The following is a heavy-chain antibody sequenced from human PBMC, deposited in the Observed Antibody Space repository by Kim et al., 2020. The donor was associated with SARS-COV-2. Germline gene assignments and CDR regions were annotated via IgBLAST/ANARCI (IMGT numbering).Heavy chain of an antibody. CDR2: FDPEDGET. CDR3: ATRIVAGMWLSRFDY. Sequence: ASVKVSCKVSGYTLTELSMHWVRQAPGKGLEWMGGFDPEDGETIYAQKFQGRVTMTEDTSTDTAYMELSSLRSEDTAVYYCATRIVAGMWLSRFDYWGQGTLVTVSS. CDR1: GYTLTELS. D-gene: IGHD6-13*01. J-gene: IGHJ4*02. V-gene: IGHV1-24*01.